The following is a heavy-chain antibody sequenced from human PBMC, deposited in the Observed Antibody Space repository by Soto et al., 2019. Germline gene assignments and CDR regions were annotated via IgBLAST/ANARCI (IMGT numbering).Heavy chain of an antibody. Sequence: GGSLRLSCAASGFTFSSYAMSWVRQAPGKGLEWVSAISGSGGSTYYADSVKGRFTISRDNSKNTLYLQMNSLRAEDTAVYYCAKDRSIGYCSGGSCYLVFDYWGQGTLVTVSS. D-gene: IGHD2-15*01. J-gene: IGHJ4*02. V-gene: IGHV3-23*01. CDR1: GFTFSSYA. CDR3: AKDRSIGYCSGGSCYLVFDY. CDR2: ISGSGGST.